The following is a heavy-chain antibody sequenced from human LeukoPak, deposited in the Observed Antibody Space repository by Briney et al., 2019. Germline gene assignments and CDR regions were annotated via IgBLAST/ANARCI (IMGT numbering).Heavy chain of an antibody. V-gene: IGHV3-21*01. Sequence: GGSLRLSCAASGFTFSSYSMNWVRQAPGKGLEWVSSISSSSSYIYYADSVKGRFSISRDNAKKSLYLQMNILRAEDTAVYYCARNGIVGAGYYFDYWGQGTLVTVSS. J-gene: IGHJ4*02. D-gene: IGHD1-26*01. CDR3: ARNGIVGAGYYFDY. CDR1: GFTFSSYS. CDR2: ISSSSSYI.